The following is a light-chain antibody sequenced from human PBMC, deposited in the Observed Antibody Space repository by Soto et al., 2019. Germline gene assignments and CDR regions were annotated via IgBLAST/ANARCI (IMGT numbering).Light chain of an antibody. CDR1: SSDVGGYNY. CDR2: EVS. V-gene: IGLV2-8*01. CDR3: TSYAGSNNLV. Sequence: QSALTQPPSASGSPGQSVTISCTGTSSDVGGYNYVSWYQQHPGKAPKLMIYEVSKRPSGVSDRFSGSKSGNTASLTVSGLQAEDGADYYSTSYAGSNNLVFGGGTKLTVL. J-gene: IGLJ2*01.